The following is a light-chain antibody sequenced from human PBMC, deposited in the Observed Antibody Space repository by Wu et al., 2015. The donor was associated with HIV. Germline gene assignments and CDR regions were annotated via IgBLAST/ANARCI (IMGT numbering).Light chain of an antibody. Sequence: EIVMTQSPATLSVSPGERATLSCRASQSVSTNLAWYQQTPGQAPRLLISGASTRATGVPARFSGSGSGTEFTLTINNLQFEDVAIYYCQRYNNWPPTTFGQGTKVEIK. CDR3: QRYNNWPPTT. CDR2: GAS. V-gene: IGKV3-15*01. J-gene: IGKJ1*01. CDR1: QSVSTN.